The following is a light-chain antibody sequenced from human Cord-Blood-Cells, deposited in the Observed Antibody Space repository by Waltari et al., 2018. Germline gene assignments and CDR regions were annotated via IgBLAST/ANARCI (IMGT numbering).Light chain of an antibody. CDR2: QDS. CDR1: KLGDKY. V-gene: IGLV3-1*01. CDR3: QAWDSSTAWV. J-gene: IGLJ3*02. Sequence: SSELTPPPSVSVSPGQTASITCSVDKLGDKYACWYQQKPGPSPVLVIYQDSKRPSGIPERFSGSNSGNTATLTISGTQAMDEADYYCQAWDSSTAWVFGGGTKLTVL.